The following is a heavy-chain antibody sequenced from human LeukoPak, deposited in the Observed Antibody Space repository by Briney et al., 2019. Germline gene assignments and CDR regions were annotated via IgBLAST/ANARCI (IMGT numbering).Heavy chain of an antibody. CDR2: ISAYNGNT. CDR3: ARTAPGTPGTDLRGHYYYMDV. CDR1: GYTFTSYG. Sequence: ASVKVSCKTSGYTFTSYGISWVRQAPGQGPEWLAWISAYNGNTNYAQKLQGRVTVTTDTSTTTAHMEVRGLRSDDTAVYYCARTAPGTPGTDLRGHYYYMDVWGTGTTVTVSS. J-gene: IGHJ6*03. D-gene: IGHD1/OR15-1a*01. V-gene: IGHV1-18*01.